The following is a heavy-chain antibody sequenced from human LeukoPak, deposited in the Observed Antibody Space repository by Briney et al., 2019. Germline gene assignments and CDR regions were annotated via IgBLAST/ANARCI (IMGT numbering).Heavy chain of an antibody. CDR2: IRDDGSNE. V-gene: IGHV3-30*02. CDR3: AKGLAWYIDY. J-gene: IGHJ4*02. CDR1: GFTFTNYG. D-gene: IGHD3/OR15-3a*01. Sequence: PGGSLRLSCAASGFTFTNYGMHWVRQAPGKGLEWVTFIRDDGSNEYYADSVKGRFTFSRENSKNTLYLQINDLRVEDTAVYYCAKGLAWYIDYWGQGTLVTVSS.